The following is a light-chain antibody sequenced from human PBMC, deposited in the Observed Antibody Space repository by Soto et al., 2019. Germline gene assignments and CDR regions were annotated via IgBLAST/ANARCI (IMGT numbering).Light chain of an antibody. J-gene: IGLJ1*01. CDR1: SSNIGSNY. Sequence: QSALTQPPSASGTPGQRVTISCSGSSSNIGSNYVYWYQQLPGTAPKLLIYRNNQRPSGVPDRFSGSKSGTSASLAISGVRSEDEADYYCAAWDDSLSGLYVFGTGTKLTVL. CDR2: RNN. CDR3: AAWDDSLSGLYV. V-gene: IGLV1-47*01.